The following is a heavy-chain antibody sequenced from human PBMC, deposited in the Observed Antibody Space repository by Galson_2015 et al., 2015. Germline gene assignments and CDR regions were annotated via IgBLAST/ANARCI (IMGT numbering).Heavy chain of an antibody. CDR3: ALQGYLYGSMNWFDP. V-gene: IGHV4-38-2*01. D-gene: IGHD3-10*01. Sequence: ETLSLACAVSDYSISSGYYWGWIRQPPGQGLEWIGSIYHSGSIYYNPSLKSRVTISTDTSKNQFSLKLSSVTAADTAVYYCALQGYLYGSMNWFDPWGQGTLVMVSS. J-gene: IGHJ5*02. CDR2: IYHSGSI. CDR1: DYSISSGYY.